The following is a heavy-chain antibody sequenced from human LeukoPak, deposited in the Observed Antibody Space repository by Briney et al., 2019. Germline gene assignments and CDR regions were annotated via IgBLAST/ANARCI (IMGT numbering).Heavy chain of an antibody. D-gene: IGHD3-16*01. V-gene: IGHV3-48*04. Sequence: GGSLRLSCAASGFTFTGHNMNWVRQAPGKGLEWVAYISISSGTIYYADSVKGRFSISRDNAESSLDLQMNNLRAEDTAVYYCGRVRGTWGGVRNYFDSWGRGALVTVSS. CDR2: ISISSGTI. CDR3: GRVRGTWGGVRNYFDS. CDR1: GFTFTGHN. J-gene: IGHJ4*02.